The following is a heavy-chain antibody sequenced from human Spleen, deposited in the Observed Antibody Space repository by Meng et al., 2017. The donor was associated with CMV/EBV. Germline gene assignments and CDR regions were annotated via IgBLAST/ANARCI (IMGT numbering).Heavy chain of an antibody. J-gene: IGHJ3*02. CDR3: AKDQQDYFWSAIEAFDI. D-gene: IGHD3-3*01. Sequence: GESLKISCAASGFNLDDYAMHWVRQLPGKGLEWVSTISGSGGTTYYADSVKGRFTISRDNSKNTLYLQMNSLRAEDTAVYYCAKDQQDYFWSAIEAFDIWGQGTMVTVSS. CDR1: GFNLDDYA. CDR2: ISGSGGTT. V-gene: IGHV3-23*01.